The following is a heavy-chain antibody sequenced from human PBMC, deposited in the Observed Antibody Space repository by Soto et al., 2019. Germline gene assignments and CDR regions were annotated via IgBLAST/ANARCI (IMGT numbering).Heavy chain of an antibody. J-gene: IGHJ4*02. CDR3: IKESRPGGIEY. CDR1: GFSFENQA. V-gene: IGHV3-9*01. Sequence: GGSLRLSGVVPGFSFENQAMHWIRQAPGKGLEWVSGIGWDSRRIEYADSVKGRFTTSRDNAKNFLFLQMNGLRVEDTALYFCIKESRPGGIEYWGQGTLVTVYS. D-gene: IGHD2-15*01. CDR2: IGWDSRRI.